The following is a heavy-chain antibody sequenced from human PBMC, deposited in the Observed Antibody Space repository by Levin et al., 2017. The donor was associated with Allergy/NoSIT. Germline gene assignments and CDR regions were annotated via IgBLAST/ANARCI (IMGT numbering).Heavy chain of an antibody. CDR1: GCTFSRFA. D-gene: IGHD5-12*01. CDR2: IIPILGLP. CDR3: ARPMSTVATRGLDY. Sequence: KISCKASGCTFSRFAISWVRQAPGQGLEWMGRIIPILGLPDYAQRFQDRITITADRSASTAYLEMRSLRSEDTAVYYCARPMSTVATRGLDYWGQGSLITVSS. J-gene: IGHJ4*02. V-gene: IGHV1-69*04.